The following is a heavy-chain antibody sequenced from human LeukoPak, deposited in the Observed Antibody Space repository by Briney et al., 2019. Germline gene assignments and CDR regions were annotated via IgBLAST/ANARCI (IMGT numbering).Heavy chain of an antibody. CDR1: GGSISSYY. CDR3: ARENTGSYREFDY. Sequence: PSETLSLTCTVPGGSISSYYWSWIRQPAGKGLEWIGRIYSGGSTNYNPSLKSRVTMSVDSSNNQFSLKLSSVTAADTAVFYCARENTGSYREFDYWGQGTLVTVSS. V-gene: IGHV4-4*07. D-gene: IGHD1-26*01. J-gene: IGHJ4*02. CDR2: IYSGGST.